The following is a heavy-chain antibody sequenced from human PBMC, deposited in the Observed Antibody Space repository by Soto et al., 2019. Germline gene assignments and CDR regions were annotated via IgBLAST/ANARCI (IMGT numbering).Heavy chain of an antibody. D-gene: IGHD3-3*01. CDR3: ARVNYDFWSGYPPGSFDWFDP. Sequence: SEILSLTCTVSGGSISSYYWSWIRQPPGKGLEWIGYIYYSGSTNYNPSLKSRVTISVDTSKNQFSLKLSSVTAADTAVYYCARVNYDFWSGYPPGSFDWFDPWGQGTLVTVSS. CDR2: IYYSGST. J-gene: IGHJ5*02. V-gene: IGHV4-59*01. CDR1: GGSISSYY.